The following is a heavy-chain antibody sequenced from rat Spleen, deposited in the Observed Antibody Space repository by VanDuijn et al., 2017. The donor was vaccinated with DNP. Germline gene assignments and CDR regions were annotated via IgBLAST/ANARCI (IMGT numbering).Heavy chain of an antibody. CDR2: ISYSGST. J-gene: IGHJ4*01. CDR1: GSSIISNY. CDR3: ARCYDYYGVDA. Sequence: EVQLQESGPGLVKPSQSLSLTCSVTGSSIISNYWAWIRKFPGNKMEWTGYISYSGSTSYNPSLKSRISITRDTSKNQFFLQLNSVTTEDTATYYCARCYDYYGVDAWGQGTSVTVSS. V-gene: IGHV3-1*01.